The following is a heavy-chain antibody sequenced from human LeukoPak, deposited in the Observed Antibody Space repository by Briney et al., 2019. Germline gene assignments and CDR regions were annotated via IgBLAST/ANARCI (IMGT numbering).Heavy chain of an antibody. CDR3: ARRFRSSSSWPYNWFDP. D-gene: IGHD6-13*01. J-gene: IGHJ5*02. V-gene: IGHV4-38-2*02. Sequence: SETLSLTCTVSGYSISSGYYWGWIRQPPGKGLEWIGSIYHSGSTYYNPSLKSRVTISVDTSKNQFSLKLSSVTAADTAVYYCARRFRSSSSWPYNWFDPWGQGTLVTVSS. CDR1: GYSISSGYY. CDR2: IYHSGST.